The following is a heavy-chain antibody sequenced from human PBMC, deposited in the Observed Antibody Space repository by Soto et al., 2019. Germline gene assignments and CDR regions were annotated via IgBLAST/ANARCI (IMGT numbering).Heavy chain of an antibody. D-gene: IGHD6-19*01. Sequence: QMQLEQSGPEVKKPGTSVKVSCKASGLTSTNFAVQWVRQARGQRLEWIGWIVVGSGNTNYAHTFHQRVNITRDMSTSTAYMELSSLRSEDTAVYYCAAGSLSGGWYLGWLGPWGQGTLVTVSS. CDR1: GLTSTNFA. V-gene: IGHV1-58*01. J-gene: IGHJ5*02. CDR2: IVVGSGNT. CDR3: AAGSLSGGWYLGWLGP.